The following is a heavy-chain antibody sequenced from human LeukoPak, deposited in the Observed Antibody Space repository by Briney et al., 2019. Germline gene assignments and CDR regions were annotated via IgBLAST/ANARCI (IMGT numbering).Heavy chain of an antibody. D-gene: IGHD6-13*01. J-gene: IGHJ4*02. CDR3: AGLGSSWFAIDY. CDR2: ISSSSSYI. CDR1: GFTFSSYS. V-gene: IGHV3-21*01. Sequence: GGSLRLSCAASGFTFSSYSMNWVRQAPGKGLEWVSSISSSSSYIYYADSVKGRFTISRDNAKNSLYLQMNSLRAEDTAVYYCAGLGSSWFAIDYWGQGTLVTVSS.